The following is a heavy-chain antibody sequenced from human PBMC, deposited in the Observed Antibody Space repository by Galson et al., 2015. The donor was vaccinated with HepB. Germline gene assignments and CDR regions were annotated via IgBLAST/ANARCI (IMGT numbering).Heavy chain of an antibody. CDR1: GFTFSTYW. CDR3: ARAGGGWYNY. D-gene: IGHD6-19*01. Sequence: SLRLSCAASGFTFSTYWMTWVRQAPGKGLEWVAHISQDGGEKRYVDSLKGRFTISRDNTKNSLYLQMNSLRAEDTAVYYCARAGGGWYNYWGQGTLVSVSS. J-gene: IGHJ4*02. V-gene: IGHV3-7*03. CDR2: ISQDGGEK.